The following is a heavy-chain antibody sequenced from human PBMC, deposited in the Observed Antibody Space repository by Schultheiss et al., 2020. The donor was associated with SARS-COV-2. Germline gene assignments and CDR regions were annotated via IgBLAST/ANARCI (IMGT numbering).Heavy chain of an antibody. D-gene: IGHD5-12*01. CDR2: IRAYNGNT. J-gene: IGHJ5*02. CDR3: ARDPLGDGHDWQFDP. V-gene: IGHV1-18*01. CDR1: GYTFTSYG. Sequence: ASVKVSCKASGYTFTSYGLSWVRQAPGQGLEWMGWIRAYNGNTNYAQKLQGRVTMTTDTSINTAYIEVISLMSDDTAVYYCARDPLGDGHDWQFDPGGQGTLVTVSS.